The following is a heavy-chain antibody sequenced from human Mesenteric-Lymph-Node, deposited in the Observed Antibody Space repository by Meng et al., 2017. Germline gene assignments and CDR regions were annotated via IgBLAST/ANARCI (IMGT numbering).Heavy chain of an antibody. CDR3: ARERPYCSGGSCYLDY. Sequence: SETLSLTCTVSGGSISSYYWSWIRQPAGKGLEWIGRIYTSGSTNYNPSLKSRVTMSVDTSKNQFSLKLSSVTAADTAVYYCARERPYCSGGSCYLDYWGQGTLVTVSS. J-gene: IGHJ4*02. V-gene: IGHV4-4*07. D-gene: IGHD2-15*01. CDR2: IYTSGST. CDR1: GGSISSYY.